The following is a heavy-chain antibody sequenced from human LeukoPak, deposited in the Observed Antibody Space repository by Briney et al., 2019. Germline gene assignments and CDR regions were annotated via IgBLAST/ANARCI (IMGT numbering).Heavy chain of an antibody. J-gene: IGHJ4*02. D-gene: IGHD5-18*01. CDR1: GFTFSSYW. CDR3: ARDRDTRVGPTDIDY. Sequence: PGGSLRLSCAASGFTFSSYWMHWVRQAPGKGLVWVSRINSDGSSTSYADSVKGRFTISRDNSKNTVYLQMNSLRAEDTAVYYCARDRDTRVGPTDIDYWGQGTLVTVSS. V-gene: IGHV3-74*01. CDR2: INSDGSST.